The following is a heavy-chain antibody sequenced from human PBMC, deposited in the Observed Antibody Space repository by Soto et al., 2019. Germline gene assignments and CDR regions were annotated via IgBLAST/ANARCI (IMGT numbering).Heavy chain of an antibody. D-gene: IGHD1-1*01. CDR2: ISSSSSYI. V-gene: IGHV3-21*01. J-gene: IGHJ3*02. Sequence: GGSLRLSCAASGFTFSSYAVSWVRQAPGKGLEWVSSISSSSSYIYYADSVKGRFTISRDNAKNSLYLQMNSLRAEDTAVYYCARTGTTNAFDIWGQGTMVTVSS. CDR3: ARTGTTNAFDI. CDR1: GFTFSSYA.